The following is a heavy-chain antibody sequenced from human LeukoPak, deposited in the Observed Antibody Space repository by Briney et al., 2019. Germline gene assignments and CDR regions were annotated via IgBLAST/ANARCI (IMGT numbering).Heavy chain of an antibody. V-gene: IGHV3-15*01. CDR2: SRSKTDGATT. CDR1: GFTFSNAW. J-gene: IGHJ4*02. Sequence: GGSLRLSCAASGFTFSNAWMRWVRQAPGKGLEWVGRSRSKTDGATTDYAGAVKGRFTISRDDSENTLYLQINSLNTEDPAVYYCTADYSSPWYPGYWAQGTLVRVSS. CDR3: TADYSSPWYPGY. D-gene: IGHD6-13*01.